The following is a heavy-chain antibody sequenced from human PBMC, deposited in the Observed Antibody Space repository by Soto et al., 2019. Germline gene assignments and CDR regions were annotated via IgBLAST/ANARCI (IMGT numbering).Heavy chain of an antibody. CDR2: ISGGGFSA. CDR3: AKARYADSDAFDI. CDR1: GFTFSSYA. D-gene: IGHD4-17*01. Sequence: EVQLLESGGGLVQPGGSLRLSCAASGFTFSSYAMSWVRQAPGKGLEWVSTISGGGFSAYYAASVKGRFTIARDNSTNKLSLHMSSLSAEDTAVYYCAKARYADSDAFDIWGHGTMVTVSS. V-gene: IGHV3-23*01. J-gene: IGHJ3*02.